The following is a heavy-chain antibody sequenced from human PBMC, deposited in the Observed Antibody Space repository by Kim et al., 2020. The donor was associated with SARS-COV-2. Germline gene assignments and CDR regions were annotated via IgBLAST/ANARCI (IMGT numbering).Heavy chain of an antibody. V-gene: IGHV1-18*01. D-gene: IGHD3-16*01. Sequence: ASVKVSCKASGYTFTSFGISWVRQAPGQGLEWMGWISAYNGNKNYAQKFQGRVSMTTDLSTGTTYMELRSLRSDDTAVYYCAGDLGEGIVMIFFDYWGEG. CDR3: AGDLGEGIVMIFFDY. CDR1: GYTFTSFG. CDR2: ISAYNGNK. J-gene: IGHJ4*02.